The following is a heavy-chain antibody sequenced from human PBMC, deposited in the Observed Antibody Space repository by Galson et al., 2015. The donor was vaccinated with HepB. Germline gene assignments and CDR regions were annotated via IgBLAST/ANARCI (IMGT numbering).Heavy chain of an antibody. CDR2: ISSSTGIM. J-gene: IGHJ4*02. CDR3: ARDLRPYTSSWYGGDF. D-gene: IGHD6-13*01. Sequence: SLRLSCAASGFTFNSYTMNWVRQAPGKGLEWVSYISSSTGIMSYADSVKGRFIISRDIAKNSLYLQMNSLRDEDTAVYYCARDLRPYTSSWYGGDFWGQGALVTVSS. V-gene: IGHV3-48*02. CDR1: GFTFNSYT.